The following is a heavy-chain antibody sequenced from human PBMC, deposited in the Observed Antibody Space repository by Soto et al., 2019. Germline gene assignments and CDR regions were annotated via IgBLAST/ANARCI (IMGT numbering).Heavy chain of an antibody. CDR1: GLTFSSAW. V-gene: IGHV3-15*07. CDR2: IKSKGGGGTT. Sequence: EVQLVESGGGLVKPGGSLRLSCVVSGLTFSSAWMNWVRQAPGKGLEWVGRIKSKGGGGTTDYAAPVKGRFTISRAGSKNSLFLQMDSLKTEVAAVYYCVWFGEGYLCFGLDVWGQGTTVIVSS. J-gene: IGHJ6*02. CDR3: VWFGEGYLCFGLDV. D-gene: IGHD3-10*01.